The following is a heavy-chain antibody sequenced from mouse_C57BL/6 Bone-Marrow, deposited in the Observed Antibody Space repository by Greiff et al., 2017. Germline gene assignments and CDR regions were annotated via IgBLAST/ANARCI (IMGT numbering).Heavy chain of an antibody. D-gene: IGHD1-1*01. J-gene: IGHJ4*01. V-gene: IGHV1-53*01. CDR2: INPSNGGT. CDR1: GYTFTSYW. CDR3: ARTPYYYGSSPYAMDY. Sequence: QVQLQQPGTELVKPGASVKLSCKASGYTFTSYWMHWVKQRPGQGLEWIGNINPSNGGTNYNEKFKSKATLTVDKSSSTAYMQLSSLTSEDSAVYYCARTPYYYGSSPYAMDYWGQGTSVTVSS.